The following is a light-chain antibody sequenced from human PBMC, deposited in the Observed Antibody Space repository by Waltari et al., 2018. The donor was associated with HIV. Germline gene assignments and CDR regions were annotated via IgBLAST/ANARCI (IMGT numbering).Light chain of an antibody. J-gene: IGKJ2*01. CDR3: QQYHTWVS. CDR2: NIS. Sequence: EIVMTQSPATLSVPPGARARLSCRPSQNINGKLAWFQQKPGQAPRLVVYNISTRASGTPARFGGSGSATEFTLTISSLQSEDFGVYYCQQYHTWVSFGRGTSLQI. CDR1: QNINGK. V-gene: IGKV3-15*01.